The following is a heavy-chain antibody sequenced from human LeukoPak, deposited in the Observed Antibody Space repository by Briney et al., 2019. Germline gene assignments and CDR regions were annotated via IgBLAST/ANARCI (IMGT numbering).Heavy chain of an antibody. CDR2: INHSGST. Sequence: SETLSLTCAVYGGSFSGYYWSWIRQPPGKGLEWVGEINHSGSTNYNPSFKSRVTISVDTSKNQFSLKLSSVTAADTAVYYCARCLWLKVAFDIWGQGTMVTVSS. J-gene: IGHJ3*02. D-gene: IGHD5-12*01. V-gene: IGHV4-34*01. CDR3: ARCLWLKVAFDI. CDR1: GGSFSGYY.